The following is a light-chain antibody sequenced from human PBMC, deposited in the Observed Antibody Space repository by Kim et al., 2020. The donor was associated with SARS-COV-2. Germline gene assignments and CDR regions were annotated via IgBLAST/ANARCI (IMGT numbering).Light chain of an antibody. CDR3: QQYSSDST. Sequence: DIQMTQSPSTLPASVGDRVTITCRASQNVTIWFAWYQQKPGKAPKLLIDQASRLEFGVPSRFSGSGSGTEFTLTISSLQPDDFATYYCQQYSSDSTFGQGTRLEI. CDR2: QAS. V-gene: IGKV1-5*03. J-gene: IGKJ2*01. CDR1: QNVTIW.